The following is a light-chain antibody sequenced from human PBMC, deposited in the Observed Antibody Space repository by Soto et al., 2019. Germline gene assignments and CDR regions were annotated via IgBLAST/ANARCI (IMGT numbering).Light chain of an antibody. CDR1: SSDVGRYNY. CDR2: DVT. CDR3: NSYTGTSARYA. J-gene: IGLJ1*01. V-gene: IGLV2-14*03. Sequence: QSVLNQPASGNRVPRQAITISRTGTSSDVGRYNYVSWYQQYPGRAPKLIIFDVTNRPSGVSPRFSGSKSGNTASLTIPGLQAADEADYYCNSYTGTSARYAFGTVTKVTVL.